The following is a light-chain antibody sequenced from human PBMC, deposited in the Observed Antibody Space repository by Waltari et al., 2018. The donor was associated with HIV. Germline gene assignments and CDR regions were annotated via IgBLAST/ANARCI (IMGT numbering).Light chain of an antibody. V-gene: IGLV1-44*01. CDR2: SNN. Sequence: QSVLTQPPSASGTPGQRVTISCSGSSSNIGSNTVNWYQRLPGTSPKLLIYSNNQRPSGVPDRFSGSKSGTSASLAISGLQFEDEADYYCAAWDDSLKVVFGGGTKLTVL. CDR1: SSNIGSNT. J-gene: IGLJ2*01. CDR3: AAWDDSLKVV.